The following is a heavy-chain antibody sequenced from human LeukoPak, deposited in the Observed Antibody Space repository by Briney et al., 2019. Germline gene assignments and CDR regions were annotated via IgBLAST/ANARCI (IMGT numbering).Heavy chain of an antibody. CDR1: GFAFRSHA. J-gene: IGHJ5*02. V-gene: IGHV3-23*01. Sequence: PGGSLRLSCAASGFAFRSHAMSWVRQAPGKGLEWVSAISASADDTSYAGSVRCRFTISRDNSKNTLYLQMNSLRAEDTAVYYCAKDQEYQLLFRGNWFDPWGQGTLVTVSS. CDR2: ISASADDT. CDR3: AKDQEYQLLFRGNWFDP. D-gene: IGHD2-2*01.